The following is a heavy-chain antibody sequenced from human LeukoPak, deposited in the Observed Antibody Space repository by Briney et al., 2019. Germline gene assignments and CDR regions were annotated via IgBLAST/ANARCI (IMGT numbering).Heavy chain of an antibody. CDR2: IFYSGST. J-gene: IGHJ4*02. V-gene: IGHV4-59*01. CDR1: GDSISYFY. CDR3: ARLGYCTGTSCGRDDLYFDY. D-gene: IGHD2-8*02. Sequence: SETLSLTCTVSGDSISYFYWGWIRQPPGKGLEWIGYIFYSGSTNYNPSLKSRVTISVDTSKNQFSLKLSSVTAADTAMYYCARLGYCTGTSCGRDDLYFDYWGQGTLVTVSS.